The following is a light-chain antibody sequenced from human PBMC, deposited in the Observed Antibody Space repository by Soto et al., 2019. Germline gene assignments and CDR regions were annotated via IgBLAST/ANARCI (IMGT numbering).Light chain of an antibody. J-gene: IGLJ1*01. CDR3: SSYTSSNTYV. V-gene: IGLV2-14*01. Sequence: SALNQPASVAGSSGQSITISCTGTSSDVGGYNYVSWYQQHPGKAPKLMIYEVSNWPSGVSNRFSGSKSGNTASLTISGLQAEDEADYYCSSYTSSNTYVFGTGTKVTVL. CDR2: EVS. CDR1: SSDVGGYNY.